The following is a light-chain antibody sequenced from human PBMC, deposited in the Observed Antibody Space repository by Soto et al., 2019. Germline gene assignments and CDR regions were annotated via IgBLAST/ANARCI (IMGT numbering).Light chain of an antibody. CDR1: SSNIGKTS. V-gene: IGLV1-44*01. Sequence: QSALTQPPSASGTPGQWVTISCSGASSNIGKTSVNWFQQLPGTAPRLLIYYTNQRPSGVPDRFSGSKSGTSASLAISALHSDDEADYYCASWYASPNGWVFGEGTKVTVL. CDR2: YTN. CDR3: ASWYASPNGWV. J-gene: IGLJ3*02.